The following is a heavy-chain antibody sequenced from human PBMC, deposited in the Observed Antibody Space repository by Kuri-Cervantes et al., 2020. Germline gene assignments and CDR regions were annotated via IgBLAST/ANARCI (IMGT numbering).Heavy chain of an antibody. CDR2: INAGSGNT. Sequence: ASVKVSCKASGYTFTNYAMHWVRQAPGQRLEWMGWINAGSGNTKYSQKFQGRVTITRDTSATTAYMELSSLRSEDTAVYYCARDKGAGYFQHWGQGTLVTVSS. D-gene: IGHD3-10*01. CDR3: ARDKGAGYFQH. V-gene: IGHV1-3*01. CDR1: GYTFTNYA. J-gene: IGHJ1*01.